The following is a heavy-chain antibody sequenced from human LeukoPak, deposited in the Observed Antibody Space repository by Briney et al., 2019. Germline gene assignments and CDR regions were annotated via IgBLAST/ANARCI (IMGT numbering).Heavy chain of an antibody. J-gene: IGHJ4*02. V-gene: IGHV5-51*01. D-gene: IGHD3-3*01. CDR2: IYPGDSDT. CDR3: ARTLTIFGVASDY. Sequence: GESLKISCKGSGYSFTSYWIGWVRQMSGKGLEWMGIIYPGDSDTRYSPSFQGQVTISADKFTSTAYLQWSSLKASDTAMYYCARTLTIFGVASDYWGQGTLVTVSS. CDR1: GYSFTSYW.